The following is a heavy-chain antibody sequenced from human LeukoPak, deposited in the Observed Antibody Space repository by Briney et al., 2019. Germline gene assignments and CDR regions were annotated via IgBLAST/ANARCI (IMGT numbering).Heavy chain of an antibody. D-gene: IGHD2-15*01. Sequence: ASVKVSCKASGYTFTGYYMHWVRQAPGQGLEWMGWINPDSGGTNYAQKFQGRVTMTRDTSISTAYMELSRLRSDDTAVYYCARDHCSGGSCYLDYWGQGTLVTVSS. V-gene: IGHV1-2*02. J-gene: IGHJ4*02. CDR2: INPDSGGT. CDR3: ARDHCSGGSCYLDY. CDR1: GYTFTGYY.